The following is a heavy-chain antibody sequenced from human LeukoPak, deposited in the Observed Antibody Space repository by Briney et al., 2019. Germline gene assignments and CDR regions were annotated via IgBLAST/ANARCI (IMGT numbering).Heavy chain of an antibody. Sequence: SVKASCKASGGTFSSYAISWVRQAPGQGREWMGGIIPIFGTANYAQKFQGRVTITADESTSTAYMQLSSLRSEDTAVYYCARVVRDYYYYYYIDVWGKGTTVTVSS. J-gene: IGHJ6*03. D-gene: IGHD1-26*01. CDR2: IIPIFGTA. CDR1: GGTFSSYA. V-gene: IGHV1-69*01. CDR3: ARVVRDYYYYYYIDV.